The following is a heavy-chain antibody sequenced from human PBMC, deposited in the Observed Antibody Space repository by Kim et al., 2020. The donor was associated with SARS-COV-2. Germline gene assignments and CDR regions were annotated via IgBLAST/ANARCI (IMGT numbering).Heavy chain of an antibody. CDR3: ARDAWFGERAEYYYYYGMDV. D-gene: IGHD3-10*01. J-gene: IGHJ6*02. CDR1: GFTFSSYG. CDR2: IWYDGSNK. Sequence: GGSLRLSCAASGFTFSSYGMHWVRQAPGKGLEWVAVIWYDGSNKYYADSVKGRFTISRDNSKNTLYLQMNSLRAEDTAVYYCARDAWFGERAEYYYYYGMDVWGQGTTVTVSS. V-gene: IGHV3-33*01.